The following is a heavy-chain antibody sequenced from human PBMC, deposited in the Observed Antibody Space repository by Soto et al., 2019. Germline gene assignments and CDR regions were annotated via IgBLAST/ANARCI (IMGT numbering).Heavy chain of an antibody. V-gene: IGHV3-13*01. J-gene: IGHJ4*02. D-gene: IGHD6-13*01. Sequence: GGSLRLSCAASGFTFSSYDMHWVRQATGKGLEWVSAIGTAGDTYYPGSVKGRFTISRENAKNSLYLQMNSLRAGDTAVYYCARVSYIAAAGPYYFDYWGQGTLVTVSS. CDR3: ARVSYIAAAGPYYFDY. CDR2: IGTAGDT. CDR1: GFTFSSYD.